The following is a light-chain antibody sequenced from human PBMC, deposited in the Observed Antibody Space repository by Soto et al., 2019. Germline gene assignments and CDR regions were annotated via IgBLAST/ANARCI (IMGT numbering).Light chain of an antibody. CDR1: ANDIGNYNY. Sequence: QSALTQPASVSGSPGQSITISCTGTANDIGNYNYVSWYQQHPGKAPKLMIYGVSNRPSEVSNRFSGSKSGNAASLTISGLQAEDEADYYCSSYTSYTTLWVFGGGTKLTVL. CDR2: GVS. V-gene: IGLV2-14*01. CDR3: SSYTSYTTLWV. J-gene: IGLJ3*02.